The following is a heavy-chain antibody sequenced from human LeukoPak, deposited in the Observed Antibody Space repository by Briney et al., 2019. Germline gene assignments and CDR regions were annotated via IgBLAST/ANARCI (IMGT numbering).Heavy chain of an antibody. CDR1: GGSISNYF. CDR3: ARLLRWSEDGFDI. CDR2: IHDTGRT. J-gene: IGHJ3*02. Sequence: SETLSLTCTVSGGSISNYFWSWIRQSPGKGLECIGYIHDTGRTKYNPFLESRVTISIDTSNQFSLTLRSVTAADTAVYYCARLLRWSEDGFDIWGQGTMVAISS. V-gene: IGHV4-59*08. D-gene: IGHD2-15*01.